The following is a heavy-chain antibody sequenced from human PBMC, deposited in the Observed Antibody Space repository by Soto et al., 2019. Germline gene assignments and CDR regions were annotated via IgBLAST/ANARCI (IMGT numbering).Heavy chain of an antibody. D-gene: IGHD6-13*01. J-gene: IGHJ5*02. Sequence: LRLSCAAPGFTFRSFTMNWVRQAPGKGLEWVSTISSNSAYIYYTDALRGRFTISRDNAKNSLHLQMNSLRAEDTAVYYCTRDASRDSSARGWFDPWGPGTLVTVSS. CDR1: GFTFRSFT. CDR2: ISSNSAYI. CDR3: TRDASRDSSARGWFDP. V-gene: IGHV3-21*01.